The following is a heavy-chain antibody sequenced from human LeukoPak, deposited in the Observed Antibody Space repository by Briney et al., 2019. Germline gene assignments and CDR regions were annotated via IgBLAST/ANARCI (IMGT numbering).Heavy chain of an antibody. J-gene: IGHJ4*02. V-gene: IGHV4-59*12. CDR2: SYYSGST. D-gene: IGHD5-12*01. CDR1: GGSISGYY. Sequence: SETLSLTCTVSGGSISGYYWSWIRQPPGKGLEWVGYSYYSGSTNYNPSLTSRVTISVDTSKNQFSLKLSSVTAADTAVYYCARGQGGYVRYWGQGTLVTVSS. CDR3: ARGQGGYVRY.